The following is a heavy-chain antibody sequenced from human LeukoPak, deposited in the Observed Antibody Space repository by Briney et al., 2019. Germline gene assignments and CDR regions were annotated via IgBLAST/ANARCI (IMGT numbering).Heavy chain of an antibody. J-gene: IGHJ4*02. CDR1: GGSISSSSYY. CDR2: ISYSGST. D-gene: IGHD6-19*01. CDR3: AKGPRPDITVAHTVEK. Sequence: SETLSLTCNVSGGSISSSSYYWGWIRQPPGKGLEWIGTISYSGSTYYNPSLESRVTISIDASTNQFSLKLSSVTAADTAVYYCAKGPRPDITVAHTVEKWGQGTLVTVSS. V-gene: IGHV4-39*07.